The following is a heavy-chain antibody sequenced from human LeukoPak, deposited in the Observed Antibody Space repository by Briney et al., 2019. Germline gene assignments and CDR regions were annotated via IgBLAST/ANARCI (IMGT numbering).Heavy chain of an antibody. CDR1: GFTFSSYG. J-gene: IGHJ6*03. Sequence: GGSLRLSCAASGFTFSSYGMIWVRQDPGKGLEWVSAISGSGSYTYYADSVKGRFTISRDNSKNTLYLQMNSLRAEDTAVYYCSTAPYDNYYYYYMDVWGKGTTVTVSS. CDR2: ISGSGSYT. CDR3: STAPYDNYYYYYMDV. V-gene: IGHV3-23*01. D-gene: IGHD3-9*01.